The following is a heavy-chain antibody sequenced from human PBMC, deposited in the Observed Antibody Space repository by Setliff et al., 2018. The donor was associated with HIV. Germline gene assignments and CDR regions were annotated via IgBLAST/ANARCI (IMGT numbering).Heavy chain of an antibody. CDR3: ARDMTYYFDSSGSFGWFDP. CDR1: GYTFTSYA. V-gene: IGHV1-3*01. CDR2: INAGNGNT. J-gene: IGHJ5*02. D-gene: IGHD3-22*01. Sequence: ASVKVSCKASGYTFTSYAMHWVRQAPGQRLEWMGWINAGNGNTKYSQKFQGRVTITRDTSASTAYMELSSLRSEDTAVYYCARDMTYYFDSSGSFGWFDPWGQGTLVTVSS.